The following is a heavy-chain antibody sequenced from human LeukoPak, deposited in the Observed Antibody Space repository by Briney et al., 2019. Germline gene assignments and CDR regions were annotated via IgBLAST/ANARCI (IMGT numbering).Heavy chain of an antibody. CDR3: ARDQEGFDY. V-gene: IGHV1-46*01. CDR1: GYTFTSND. Sequence: GASVKVSCKASGYTFTSNDIHWVRQAPGQGLERMGMIYPRDGRTSYAQKFQGRVTVTRDTSTSTVHMELSGLRSEDTAVYYCARDQEGFDYWGQGTLVTVSS. CDR2: IYPRDGRT. J-gene: IGHJ4*02.